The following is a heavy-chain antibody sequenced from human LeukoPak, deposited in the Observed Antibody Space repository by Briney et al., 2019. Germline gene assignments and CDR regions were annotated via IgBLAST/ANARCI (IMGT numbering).Heavy chain of an antibody. CDR1: GYTLTELS. V-gene: IGHV1-24*01. D-gene: IGHD6-6*01. CDR2: FDPEDGET. J-gene: IGHJ3*02. Sequence: GASVKVSCKVSGYTLTELSMHWVRQAPGKGLEWMGGFDPEDGETIYAQKFQGRVTMTEDTSTDTAYMELSSLRSEDTAVYYCARLLSSSPNDAFDIWGQGTMVTVSS. CDR3: ARLLSSSPNDAFDI.